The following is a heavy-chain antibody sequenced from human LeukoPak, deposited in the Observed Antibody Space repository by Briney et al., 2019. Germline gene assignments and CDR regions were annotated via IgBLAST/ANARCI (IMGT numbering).Heavy chain of an antibody. Sequence: ASVKVSCKASGGTFSSYAISWVRQAPGQGLEWMGRIIPIFGTANYAQKFQGRVTITTDESTSTAYMELRSLRSDDTAVYYCARDRGAAAGLRVDYWGQGTLVTVSS. J-gene: IGHJ4*02. CDR3: ARDRGAAAGLRVDY. V-gene: IGHV1-69*05. CDR1: GGTFSSYA. CDR2: IIPIFGTA. D-gene: IGHD6-13*01.